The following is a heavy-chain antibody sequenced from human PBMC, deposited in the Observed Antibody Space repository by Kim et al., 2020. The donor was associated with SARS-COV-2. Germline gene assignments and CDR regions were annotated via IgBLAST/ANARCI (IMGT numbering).Heavy chain of an antibody. V-gene: IGHV4-61*01. Sequence: SETLSLTCTVSGGSVSSGSYYWSWIRQPPGKGLEWIGYIYYSGSTNYNPSLKSRVTISVDTSKNQFSLKLSSVTAADTAVYYCARSFPQKKGRRDAFDIWGQGTMVTVSS. CDR2: IYYSGST. J-gene: IGHJ3*02. CDR3: ARSFPQKKGRRDAFDI. CDR1: GGSVSSGSYY. D-gene: IGHD3-10*01.